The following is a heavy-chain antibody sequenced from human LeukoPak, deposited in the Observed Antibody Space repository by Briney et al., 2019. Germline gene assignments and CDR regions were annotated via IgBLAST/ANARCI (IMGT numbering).Heavy chain of an antibody. CDR3: ARTDSSSWVY. V-gene: IGHV4-59*08. J-gene: IGHJ4*02. Sequence: SETLSLTCTVSGGSISSYYWSWIRQPPGKGLEWIGYVYYSGSTNYNPSLKSRVTISVDTSKNQFSLKLSSVTAADTAVYYCARTDSSSWVYWGQGTLVTVSS. CDR2: VYYSGST. CDR1: GGSISSYY. D-gene: IGHD6-13*01.